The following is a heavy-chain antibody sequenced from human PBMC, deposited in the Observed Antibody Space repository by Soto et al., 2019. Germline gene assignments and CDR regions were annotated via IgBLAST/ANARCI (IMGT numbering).Heavy chain of an antibody. CDR2: IYNGGSP. CDR1: GASISNDY. Sequence: QVLLQESGPGLVKPSETLSLTCTVSGASISNDYWSWIRQPPGKRLEYIGFIYNGGSPNYNPSLESRLTISPDTSHNQLSLKLKSVTAADTAVYYFARGEWFVRGYGMDVWGRGTTVTVS. D-gene: IGHD3-3*01. CDR3: ARGEWFVRGYGMDV. V-gene: IGHV4-59*01. J-gene: IGHJ6*02.